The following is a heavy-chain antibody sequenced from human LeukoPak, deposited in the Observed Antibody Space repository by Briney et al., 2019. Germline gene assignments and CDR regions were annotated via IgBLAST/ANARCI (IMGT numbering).Heavy chain of an antibody. Sequence: PGGSLRLSCAASGFTVSSDYISWVRQAPGKGLEWVSVIYSGGSTNYADSVRARFTISRDNSKNTVYLQMNSLRVEDTAVYYCARATLDNRGQGTLVTVSS. V-gene: IGHV3-53*01. CDR2: IYSGGST. J-gene: IGHJ4*02. CDR1: GFTVSSDY. CDR3: ARATLDN.